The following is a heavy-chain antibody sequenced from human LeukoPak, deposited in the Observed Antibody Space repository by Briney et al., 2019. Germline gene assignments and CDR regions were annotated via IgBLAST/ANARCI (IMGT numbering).Heavy chain of an antibody. J-gene: IGHJ5*02. D-gene: IGHD2-2*01. Sequence: GGSLRLSCAASGFTFSSYAMSWVRQAPGKGLEWVSAISGSGGSTYYADPVKGRFTISRDNSKNTLYLQMNSLRAEDTAVYYCAKGKVVVPAARYGWFDPWGQGTLVTVSS. CDR1: GFTFSSYA. CDR2: ISGSGGST. CDR3: AKGKVVVPAARYGWFDP. V-gene: IGHV3-23*01.